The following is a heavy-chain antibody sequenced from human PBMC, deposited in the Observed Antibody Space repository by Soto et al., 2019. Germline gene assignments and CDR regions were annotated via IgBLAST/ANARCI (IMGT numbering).Heavy chain of an antibody. J-gene: IGHJ4*02. Sequence: SGPTLVNPTQTLTLTCTFSGFSLTTSGMCVSWIRQPPGKALEWLALIDWDGDKYYRTSLKTRLTISKDTSKNQVVLTMANMDPVDTGTYYCARRAAYSSSHFFDYWGQGTLVTVSS. V-gene: IGHV2-70*01. D-gene: IGHD6-6*01. CDR1: GFSLTTSGMC. CDR2: IDWDGDK. CDR3: ARRAAYSSSHFFDY.